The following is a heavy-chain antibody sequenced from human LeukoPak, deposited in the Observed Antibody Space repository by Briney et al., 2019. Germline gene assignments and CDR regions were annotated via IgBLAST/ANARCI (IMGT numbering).Heavy chain of an antibody. CDR3: AKDSGWYEKHFDY. D-gene: IGHD6-19*01. CDR2: ISGSGGST. J-gene: IGHJ4*02. V-gene: IGHV3-23*01. CDR1: GFTFSSYA. Sequence: PGGSLRLSCAASGFTFSSYAMSWVRQAPGKGLEWASAISGSGGSTYYADSVKGRFTISRDNSKNTLYLQMNSLRAEDTAVYYCAKDSGWYEKHFDYWGQGTLVTVSS.